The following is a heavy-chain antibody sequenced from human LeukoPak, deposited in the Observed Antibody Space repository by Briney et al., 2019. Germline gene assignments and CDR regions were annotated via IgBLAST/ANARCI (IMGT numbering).Heavy chain of an antibody. CDR3: AKNRDDFWSGNWFDP. CDR1: GFTVSNNF. CDR2: ISGGGGT. J-gene: IGHJ5*02. Sequence: PGGSLRLSCAASGFTVSNNFMSWVRQAPGQGLEWVSLISGGGGTYYADSVKGRFTISRDNSKNTLYLQMNSLRAEDTAVYYCAKNRDDFWSGNWFDPWGQGTLVTVSS. D-gene: IGHD3-3*01. V-gene: IGHV3-53*01.